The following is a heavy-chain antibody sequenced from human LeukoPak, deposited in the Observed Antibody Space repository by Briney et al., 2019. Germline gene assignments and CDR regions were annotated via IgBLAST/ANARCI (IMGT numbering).Heavy chain of an antibody. Sequence: GGSLRLSCAASGFTFSSYSMNWVRQAPGKGLEWVSSISGSSSYIYYADSVKGRFTISRDNAKNSLYLQMNSLRAEDTAVYYCARELIAEYSSSGFDYWGQGTLVTVSS. V-gene: IGHV3-21*01. CDR2: ISGSSSYI. CDR1: GFTFSSYS. CDR3: ARELIAEYSSSGFDY. J-gene: IGHJ4*02. D-gene: IGHD6-6*01.